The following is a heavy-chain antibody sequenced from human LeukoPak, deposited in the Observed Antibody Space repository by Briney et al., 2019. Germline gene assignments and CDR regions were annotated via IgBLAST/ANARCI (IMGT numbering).Heavy chain of an antibody. J-gene: IGHJ4*02. V-gene: IGHV1-24*01. CDR2: FDPEDGET. CDR3: ARDKDDYGDSSYYFDY. Sequence: GASVKVSCKVSGYTLTELSMHWVRQAPGKGLEWMGGFDPEDGETIYAQKFQGRVTMTRDTSISTAYMELSRLTSDDTAVYYCARDKDDYGDSSYYFDYWGQGTLVTVSS. CDR1: GYTLTELS. D-gene: IGHD4-17*01.